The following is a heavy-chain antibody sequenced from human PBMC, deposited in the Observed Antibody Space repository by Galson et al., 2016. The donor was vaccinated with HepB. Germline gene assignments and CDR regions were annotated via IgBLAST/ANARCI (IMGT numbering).Heavy chain of an antibody. J-gene: IGHJ6*02. V-gene: IGHV3-11*01. CDR1: GFTFSDYY. CDR3: ARDGLRIALKYYFAMDV. CDR2: ISSSGSTM. D-gene: IGHD5-12*01. Sequence: SLRLSCAASGFTFSDYYMGWIRQAPGKGLEWVAYISSSGSTMSYADSVKGRFTISRDNAKNLLFLQMNNLRADATAVYYCARDGLRIALKYYFAMDVWGQGTPVTVSS.